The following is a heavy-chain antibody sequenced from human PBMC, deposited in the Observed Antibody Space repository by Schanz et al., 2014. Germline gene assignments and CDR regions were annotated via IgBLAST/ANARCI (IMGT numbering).Heavy chain of an antibody. CDR3: AKGRYSSGWRGDYFDV. Sequence: EVQLLESGGGLVQPGGSLRLSCAASEFTFSTDAMSWVRQAPGKGLEWLSVISASGGDTYYADSVKGRFTISRDNSKNPLYLQRNSLRDEDTTLYYSAKGRYSSGWRGDYFDVWGQGTPIAVSS. D-gene: IGHD6-25*01. J-gene: IGHJ6*02. CDR1: EFTFSTDA. CDR2: ISASGGDT. V-gene: IGHV3-23*01.